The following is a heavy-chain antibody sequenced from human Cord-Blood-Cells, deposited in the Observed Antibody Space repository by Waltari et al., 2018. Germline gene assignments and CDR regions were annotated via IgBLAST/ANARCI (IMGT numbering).Heavy chain of an antibody. CDR2: INPNSGGT. Sequence: HVPLVQSGTGVEKTGAFVRGSCKASGYTFTGYYMHWVRQAPGQGVEWMGRINPNSGGTNYAQKFQGRVTMARDTSISTAYMGLSRLRCDDTAVYYCAIEQNYWGQGTLVTVAS. CDR1: GYTFTGYY. J-gene: IGHJ4*02. CDR3: AIEQNY. V-gene: IGHV1-2*02.